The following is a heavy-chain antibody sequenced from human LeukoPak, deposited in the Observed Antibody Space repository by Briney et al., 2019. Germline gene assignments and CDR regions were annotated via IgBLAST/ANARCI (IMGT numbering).Heavy chain of an antibody. CDR1: GFTVSSNY. J-gene: IGHJ4*02. CDR2: IYSGGST. D-gene: IGHD2-21*02. CDR3: AREGECGGDCYTDY. V-gene: IGHV3-66*01. Sequence: GGSLRLSCAASGFTVSSNYMSWVRQAPGKGLEWVSVIYSGGSTYYADSVKGRFTISRDNSTNTLYLQMNSLRAEDTAVYYCAREGECGGDCYTDYWGQGTLVTVSS.